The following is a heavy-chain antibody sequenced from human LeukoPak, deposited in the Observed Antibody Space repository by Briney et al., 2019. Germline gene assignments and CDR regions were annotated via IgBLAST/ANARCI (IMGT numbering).Heavy chain of an antibody. Sequence: PGGSLRLSCAASGFTFSSYEMNWVRQAPGKGLEWVSYISSSGNTIYYADSVKGRFTISRDNAKNSLYLQMNSLRAEDTAVYYCARVAVAGYYFDYWGQGTLVTVSS. D-gene: IGHD6-19*01. CDR1: GFTFSSYE. CDR2: ISSSGNTI. CDR3: ARVAVAGYYFDY. V-gene: IGHV3-48*03. J-gene: IGHJ4*02.